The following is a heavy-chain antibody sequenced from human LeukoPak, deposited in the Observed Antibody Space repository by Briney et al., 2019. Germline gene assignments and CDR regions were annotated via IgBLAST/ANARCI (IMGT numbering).Heavy chain of an antibody. V-gene: IGHV3-13*01. J-gene: IGHJ4*02. Sequence: GGSLRLFCAASGFTFSSYDMQWVRQATGKGLEWVSAIGTAGDTYYPGSVKGRFTISRENAKNSLYLQMNSLRAGDTAVYYCARDNPLRVGFDYWGQGTLVTVSS. CDR1: GFTFSSYD. CDR2: IGTAGDT. D-gene: IGHD1-14*01. CDR3: ARDNPLRVGFDY.